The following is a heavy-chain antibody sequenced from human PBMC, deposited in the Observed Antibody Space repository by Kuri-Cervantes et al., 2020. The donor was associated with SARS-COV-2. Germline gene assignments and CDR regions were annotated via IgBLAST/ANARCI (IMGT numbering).Heavy chain of an antibody. Sequence: GGSLRLSCAASGFTFSSYAMHWVRQAPGKGLEWVAVISYDGSNKYYAGSVKGRFTISRDNSKNTLYLQMNSLRAEDTAVYYCATELTYSSGWYGVWDYWGQGTLVTVSS. CDR2: ISYDGSNK. CDR3: ATELTYSSGWYGVWDY. J-gene: IGHJ4*02. D-gene: IGHD6-19*01. CDR1: GFTFSSYA. V-gene: IGHV3-30-3*01.